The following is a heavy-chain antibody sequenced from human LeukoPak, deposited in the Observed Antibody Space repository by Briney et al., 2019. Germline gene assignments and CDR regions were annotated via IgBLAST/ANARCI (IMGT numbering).Heavy chain of an antibody. Sequence: ASVKVSCKASGYTFSSHNINWVRQVSRHGLEWMGWMRPDTGFTGYAQKFRGRVTMTRDTSTNTSYMELSSLRSDDTAVYYCARVVMSYPWGEDIYYFDYWGQGTLVTVSS. CDR2: MRPDTGFT. CDR3: ARVVMSYPWGEDIYYFDY. J-gene: IGHJ4*02. CDR1: GYTFSSHN. V-gene: IGHV1-8*01. D-gene: IGHD2-15*01.